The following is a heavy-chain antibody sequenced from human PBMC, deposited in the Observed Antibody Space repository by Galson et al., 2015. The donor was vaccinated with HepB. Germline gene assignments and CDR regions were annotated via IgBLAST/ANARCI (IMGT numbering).Heavy chain of an antibody. CDR3: AKGPDYYDSSGYYPIRGYFDY. Sequence: SLRLSCAASGFTFSRNAISWVRQAPGKGLEWVSVISSSGGITYYADSVKGRFTISRDNSKNTLYLQMNSLRADDTAVYYCAKGPDYYDSSGYYPIRGYFDYWGQGTLVTVSS. D-gene: IGHD3-22*01. CDR2: ISSSGGIT. J-gene: IGHJ4*02. V-gene: IGHV3-23*01. CDR1: GFTFSRNA.